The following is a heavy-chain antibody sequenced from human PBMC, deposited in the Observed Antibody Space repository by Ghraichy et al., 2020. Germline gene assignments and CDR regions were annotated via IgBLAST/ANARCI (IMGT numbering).Heavy chain of an antibody. CDR1: GFTFSSYW. Sequence: GGSLRLSCAASGFTFSSYWMSWVRQAPGKGLEWVANIKQDGSEKYYVDSVKGRFTISRDNAKNSLYLQMNSLRAEDTAVYYCAKLDIVATICYWGQGTLVTVSS. D-gene: IGHD5-12*01. CDR2: IKQDGSEK. V-gene: IGHV3-7*03. J-gene: IGHJ4*02. CDR3: AKLDIVATICY.